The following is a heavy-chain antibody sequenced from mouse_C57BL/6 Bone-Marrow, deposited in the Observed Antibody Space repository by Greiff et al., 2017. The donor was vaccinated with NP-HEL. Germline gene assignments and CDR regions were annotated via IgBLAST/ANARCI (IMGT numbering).Heavy chain of an antibody. D-gene: IGHD2-12*01. Sequence: VQLQQSGPVLVKPGASVKMSCKASGYTFTDYYMNWVKQSHGKSLEWIGVINPYNGGTSYNQKFTGKATLTVDKSSSTAYLELNSLPSEDSAVYYCARGNYSSAMDYWGQGTSVTVSS. CDR2: INPYNGGT. CDR3: ARGNYSSAMDY. V-gene: IGHV1-19*01. CDR1: GYTFTDYY. J-gene: IGHJ4*01.